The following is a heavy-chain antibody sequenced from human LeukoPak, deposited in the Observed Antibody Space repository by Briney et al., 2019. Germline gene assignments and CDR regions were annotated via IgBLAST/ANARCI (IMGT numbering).Heavy chain of an antibody. D-gene: IGHD3-10*01. CDR1: GGSISRSNW. CDR3: ARRRPMVRGVILAFDI. CDR2: IYHSGST. J-gene: IGHJ3*02. Sequence: PSETLSLTCAVSGGSISRSNWWSWVRQPPGKGLEWIGEIYHSGSTNYNPSLKSRVTISVDTSKNQFSLKLSSVTAADTAVYYCARRRPMVRGVILAFDIWGQGTMVTVSS. V-gene: IGHV4-4*02.